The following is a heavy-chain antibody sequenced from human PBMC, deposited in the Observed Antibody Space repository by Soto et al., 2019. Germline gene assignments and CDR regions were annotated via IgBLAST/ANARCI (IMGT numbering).Heavy chain of an antibody. CDR1: GYTFTSYG. J-gene: IGHJ6*02. V-gene: IGHV1-18*01. CDR2: ISAYNGNT. CDR3: ARTIVATTTSYYGMDV. Sequence: QVQLVQSGAEVKKPGASVKVSCKASGYTFTSYGVSWVRQAPGQGLEWMGWISAYNGNTNYAQKLQGRVTMTTDTSTSTAYMELRSLRSDDTAVYYCARTIVATTTSYYGMDVWGQGTTVTVSS. D-gene: IGHD5-12*01.